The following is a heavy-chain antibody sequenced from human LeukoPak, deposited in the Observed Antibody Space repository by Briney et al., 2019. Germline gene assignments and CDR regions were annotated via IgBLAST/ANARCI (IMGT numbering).Heavy chain of an antibody. CDR3: ARSLSLVRGVIHYFDN. J-gene: IGHJ4*02. CDR2: MNPDIGNT. V-gene: IGHV1-8*01. Sequence: ASVTVSFKASGYTFPNYDINWVRQATGQGLEWMGWMNPDIGNTAYVQKFQGRVTMTRNTSISTAYMELSSLRSEDTAVYYCARSLSLVRGVIHYFDNWGQGTPVTVSS. CDR1: GYTFPNYD. D-gene: IGHD3-10*01.